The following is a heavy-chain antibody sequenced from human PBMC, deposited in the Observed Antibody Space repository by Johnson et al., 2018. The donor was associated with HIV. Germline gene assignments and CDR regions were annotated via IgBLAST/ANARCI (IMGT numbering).Heavy chain of an antibody. Sequence: MQLVESGGGLVKPGGSLRLSCAASGFTFRDYYMSWVRQPPGKGLAWVSVFYSGSNPYYADSVTGRFTIARDNSKNTLYLQMNSLRAEDTAVYYCAKDQGIEMAGYDAFDMWGQGAMITVSS. CDR2: FYSGSNP. CDR3: AKDQGIEMAGYDAFDM. J-gene: IGHJ3*02. D-gene: IGHD5-24*01. CDR1: GFTFRDYY. V-gene: IGHV3-66*01.